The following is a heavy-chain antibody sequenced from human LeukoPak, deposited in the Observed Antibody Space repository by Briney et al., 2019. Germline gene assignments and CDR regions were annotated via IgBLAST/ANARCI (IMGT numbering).Heavy chain of an antibody. CDR3: ARERHCSSTSCPTPYYMDV. CDR2: IKQDGSEK. J-gene: IGHJ6*03. CDR1: GFTFSSYW. Sequence: PGGSLRLSCAASGFTFSSYWMSWVRQAPGKGLEWVANIKQDGSEKYYVDSVKGRFTISRDNAKNSLYLQMNSLRAEDTAVYYCARERHCSSTSCPTPYYMDVWGKGTTVTVSS. V-gene: IGHV3-7*01. D-gene: IGHD2-2*01.